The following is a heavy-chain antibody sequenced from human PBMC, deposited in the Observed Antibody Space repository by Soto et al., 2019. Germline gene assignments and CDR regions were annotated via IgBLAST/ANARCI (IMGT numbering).Heavy chain of an antibody. CDR1: GYSFPAFY. V-gene: IGHV1-2*02. CDR2: FNPKTGGA. CDR3: ASASAAATSWFDY. Sequence: QVQLVQSAAEVARPGASVKVSCQISGYSFPAFYIHWVRQAPGQGLEWVGWFNPKTGGANSAQKFQVTVTMTRATSISTVYRDVSGMAADDTAVYYGASASAAATSWFDYWGQGTLVTVSS. J-gene: IGHJ5*01. D-gene: IGHD6-25*01.